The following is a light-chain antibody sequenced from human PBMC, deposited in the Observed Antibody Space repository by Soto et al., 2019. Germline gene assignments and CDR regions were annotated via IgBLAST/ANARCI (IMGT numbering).Light chain of an antibody. J-gene: IGKJ2*01. V-gene: IGKV3-20*01. Sequence: EIVLTQSPGTLSLSPGEGATLSCRASQTINYNCLAWHQQKPGQAPSLLIYAAASRATGIPDRFSGSGSGTDFTLTINSLEAEDFAVYYCQQYCNSPLYTFGQGTKVEI. CDR3: QQYCNSPLYT. CDR1: QTINYNC. CDR2: AAA.